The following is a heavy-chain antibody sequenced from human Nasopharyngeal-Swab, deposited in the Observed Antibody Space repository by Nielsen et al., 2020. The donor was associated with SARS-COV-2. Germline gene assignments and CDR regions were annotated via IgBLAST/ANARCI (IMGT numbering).Heavy chain of an antibody. CDR3: ARDRAGGVGSTFDY. Sequence: GESLKISCAASGFTFRSYAISWVRQAPGKGLEWVSVISGSDYTTYYADSVKGRFTISRDNAKNSLYLQMNSLRAEDTAVYYCARDRAGGVGSTFDYWGQGTLVTVSS. D-gene: IGHD2-15*01. J-gene: IGHJ4*02. CDR2: ISGSDYTT. V-gene: IGHV3-23*01. CDR1: GFTFRSYA.